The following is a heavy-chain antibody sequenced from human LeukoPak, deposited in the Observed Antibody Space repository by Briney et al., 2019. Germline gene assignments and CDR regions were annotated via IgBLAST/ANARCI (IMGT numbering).Heavy chain of an antibody. D-gene: IGHD5-18*01. Sequence: SETLSLTCTVSGGSISSYYWSWIRQPAGKGLEWIGRIYNSGSTTYNPSLKSRVTMSVDTSKNQFSLKLSSVTAADTAVYYCARRRGYSYAKLLYWFDPWGQGTLVTVSS. CDR3: ARRRGYSYAKLLYWFDP. V-gene: IGHV4-4*07. CDR2: IYNSGST. J-gene: IGHJ5*02. CDR1: GGSISSYY.